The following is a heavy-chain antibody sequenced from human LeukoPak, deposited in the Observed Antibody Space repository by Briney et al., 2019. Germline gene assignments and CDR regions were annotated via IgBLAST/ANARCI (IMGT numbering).Heavy chain of an antibody. CDR3: ARGELGYSYGYCLDY. D-gene: IGHD5-18*01. CDR1: GYTFTTCA. J-gene: IGHJ4*02. Sequence: ASVKVSCKTSGYTFTTCAVHWVRQAPGQRLEWMGWINAGNGNTKYSQKFQGRVTITRDTSASTAYMELSSLRSEDTAVYYCARGELGYSYGYCLDYWGQGTLVTVSS. V-gene: IGHV1-3*01. CDR2: INAGNGNT.